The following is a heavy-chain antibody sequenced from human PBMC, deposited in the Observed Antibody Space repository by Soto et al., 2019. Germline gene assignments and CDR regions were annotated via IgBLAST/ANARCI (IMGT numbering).Heavy chain of an antibody. D-gene: IGHD5-12*01. CDR2: IKQDGIEK. J-gene: IGHJ4*02. CDR1: GFNFSGHW. V-gene: IGHV3-7*01. Sequence: EVQLVQSGGGLVQPGGSLRLSCEVSGFNFSGHWMSWVRQAPGKGLEWVATIKQDGIEKYYVDSVKGRFTISRDNTKNSLYLQMSSLRADETAVYYWARESARWLLSFFDYWGQGTVVTVSS. CDR3: ARESARWLLSFFDY.